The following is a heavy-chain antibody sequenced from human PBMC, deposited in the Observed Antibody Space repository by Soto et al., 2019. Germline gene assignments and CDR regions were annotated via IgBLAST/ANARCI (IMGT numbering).Heavy chain of an antibody. Sequence: ASVKVSCKASGYTFTSYGISWVRQAPGQGLEWMGWISAYNGNTNYAQKLQGRVTMTTDTSTSTAYMELRSLRSDDTAVYYCARDESDAVASPDYYYGMDVWGQGTTVTVSS. V-gene: IGHV1-18*01. CDR2: ISAYNGNT. J-gene: IGHJ6*02. CDR3: ARDESDAVASPDYYYGMDV. D-gene: IGHD6-19*01. CDR1: GYTFTSYG.